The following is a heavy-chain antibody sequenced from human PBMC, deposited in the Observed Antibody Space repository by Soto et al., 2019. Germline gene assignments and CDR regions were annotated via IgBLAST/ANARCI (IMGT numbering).Heavy chain of an antibody. J-gene: IGHJ6*04. Sequence: GGSLRLSCAASGFTFSSDAMHWVRQAPGKGLEWVAVISDDRSNKYYSDSVKGRFTISRDNSKNTLYLQMNSLRPEDSAVYYCARDPPAGGSSYCSFYGIDVWGERPTVTVSP. CDR1: GFTFSSDA. V-gene: IGHV3-30*03. CDR3: ARDPPAGGSSYCSFYGIDV. D-gene: IGHD3-16*02. CDR2: ISDDRSNK.